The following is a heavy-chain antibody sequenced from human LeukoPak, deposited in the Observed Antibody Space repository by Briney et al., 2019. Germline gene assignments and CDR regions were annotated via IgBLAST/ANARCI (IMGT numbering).Heavy chain of an antibody. J-gene: IGHJ3*02. CDR2: IIPIFGTA. Sequence: ASVKVSFKASGGTFSSYAISWVRQAPGQGLEWMGGIIPIFGTANYAQKFQGRVTITTDESTSTAYMELSSLRSEDTAVYYCARVSGDYHDAFDIWGQGTMVTVSS. CDR1: GGTFSSYA. D-gene: IGHD4-17*01. CDR3: ARVSGDYHDAFDI. V-gene: IGHV1-69*05.